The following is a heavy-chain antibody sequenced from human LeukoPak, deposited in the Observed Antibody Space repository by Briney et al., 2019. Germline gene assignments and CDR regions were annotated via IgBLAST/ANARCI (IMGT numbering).Heavy chain of an antibody. J-gene: IGHJ4*02. CDR1: GFTFSSYG. CDR2: IRYDGSNK. D-gene: IGHD6-13*01. V-gene: IGHV3-30*02. CDR3: AKSYSSSLDYFDY. Sequence: PGGSLRLSCAASGFTFSSYGMHWVRQAPGKGLEWVAFIRYDGSNKYYADSVKGRFIISRDNSKNTLYLQMNSLRAEDTAVYYCAKSYSSSLDYFDYWGRGILVTVSS.